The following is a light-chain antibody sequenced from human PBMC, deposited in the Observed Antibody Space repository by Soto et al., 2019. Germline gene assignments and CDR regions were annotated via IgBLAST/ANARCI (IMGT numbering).Light chain of an antibody. V-gene: IGKV3-20*01. Sequence: EVGLTQSPGTLSLSPGERATLSCRASQSVSSSYLAWYQQKPGQAPKVLIYRASSRATGIPDRFSGSGSGTDFTLTISRLEPEDFAVYYCQQYGSSPLITFGQGTRLEI. CDR1: QSVSSSY. CDR2: RAS. J-gene: IGKJ5*01. CDR3: QQYGSSPLIT.